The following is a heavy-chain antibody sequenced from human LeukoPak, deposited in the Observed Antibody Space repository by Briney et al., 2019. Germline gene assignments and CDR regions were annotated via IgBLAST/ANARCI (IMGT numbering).Heavy chain of an antibody. Sequence: GGSLRLSCAASGFTFSSYGMHWVRQAPGKGLEWVAFIRYDGSNKYYADSVKGRFTISRDNSKNTLYLQMTSLRAEDTAVYYCARAGGVHTGTGPCRYWGPGTLVTASS. CDR3: ARAGGVHTGTGPCRY. J-gene: IGHJ4*02. CDR1: GFTFSSYG. CDR2: IRYDGSNK. V-gene: IGHV3-30*02. D-gene: IGHD2-8*02.